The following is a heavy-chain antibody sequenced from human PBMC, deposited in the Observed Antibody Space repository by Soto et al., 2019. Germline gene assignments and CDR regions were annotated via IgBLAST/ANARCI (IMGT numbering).Heavy chain of an antibody. Sequence: SVKVSCKASGGTFSSYTISWVRQAPGQGLEWMGRIVPILGIANYAQKFQGRVTITADKSTSTAYMELSSLRSEDTAVYYCARPSLADAGYSSGYFDYWGQGTLVTVSS. D-gene: IGHD6-19*01. CDR3: ARPSLADAGYSSGYFDY. CDR1: GGTFSSYT. CDR2: IVPILGIA. V-gene: IGHV1-69*02. J-gene: IGHJ4*02.